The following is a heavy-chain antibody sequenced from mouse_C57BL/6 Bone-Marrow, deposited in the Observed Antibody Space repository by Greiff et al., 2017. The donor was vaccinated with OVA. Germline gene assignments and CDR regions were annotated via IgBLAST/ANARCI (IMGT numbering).Heavy chain of an antibody. J-gene: IGHJ2*01. Sequence: VQLQQSGTVLARPGASVKLSCKTSGYTFTSYWMHWVKQRPGQGLEWIGAIYPGDSDTSYNQKFKGKAKLTADTSASTAYMELSSLTYEDSAAYYCTRGGQRRLRYYFHYGGQGTTLTVSA. D-gene: IGHD3-2*02. CDR2: IYPGDSDT. V-gene: IGHV1-5*01. CDR3: TRGGQRRLRYYFHY. CDR1: GYTFTSYW.